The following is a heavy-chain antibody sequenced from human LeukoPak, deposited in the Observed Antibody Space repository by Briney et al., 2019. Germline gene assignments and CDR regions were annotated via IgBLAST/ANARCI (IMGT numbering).Heavy chain of an antibody. CDR3: ATDLLYYYDSSGYYYFDY. V-gene: IGHV1-24*01. Sequence: GASVKVSCKVSGYTLTELSMHWVRQAPGKGLEWMGGFYPEDGETIYAQKFQGRVTMTEDTSTDTAYMELSSLRSEDTAVYYCATDLLYYYDSSGYYYFDYWGQGTLVTVSS. CDR1: GYTLTELS. J-gene: IGHJ4*02. D-gene: IGHD3-22*01. CDR2: FYPEDGET.